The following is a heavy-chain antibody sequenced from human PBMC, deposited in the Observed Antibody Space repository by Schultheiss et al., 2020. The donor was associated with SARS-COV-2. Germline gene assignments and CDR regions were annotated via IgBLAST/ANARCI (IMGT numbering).Heavy chain of an antibody. D-gene: IGHD1-26*01. CDR2: INPNSGGT. Sequence: ASVKVSCKASGYTFTVYHIHWVRQAPGQGLEWMGRINPNSGGTNYAQKFQGRVTMTRDTSISTAYMELSRLRSDDTAVYYCATCAKVTSGPFYFDYWGQGTLVTVSS. CDR3: ATCAKVTSGPFYFDY. J-gene: IGHJ4*02. V-gene: IGHV1-2*06. CDR1: GYTFTVYH.